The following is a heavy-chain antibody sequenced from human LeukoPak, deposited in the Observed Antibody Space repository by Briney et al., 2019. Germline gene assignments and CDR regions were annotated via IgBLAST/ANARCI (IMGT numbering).Heavy chain of an antibody. CDR2: TYYRSKWYN. J-gene: IGHJ4*02. CDR3: ALTVQGVVRY. D-gene: IGHD3-10*01. Sequence: SQTLSLTCAISGDSVSSNSAAWNWLRQSPSRGLEWLGRTYYRSKWYNDYAVSVKSRITINPDTSKNQFSRQLNSVTPEDTAVHYCALTVQGVVRYWGQGTLVTVSS. CDR1: GDSVSSNSAA. V-gene: IGHV6-1*01.